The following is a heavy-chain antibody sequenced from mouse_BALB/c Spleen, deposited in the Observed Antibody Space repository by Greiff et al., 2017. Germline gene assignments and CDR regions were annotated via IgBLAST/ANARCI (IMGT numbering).Heavy chain of an antibody. Sequence: EVKLVESGGGLVKPGGSLKLSCAASGFTFSSYTMSWVRQTPEKRLEWVATISSGGSYTYYPDSVKGRFTISRDNAKNTLYLQMSSLKSEDTAMYYCTNMITTAWFAYWGQGTLVTVSA. CDR3: TNMITTAWFAY. D-gene: IGHD2-4*01. V-gene: IGHV5-6-4*01. CDR2: ISSGGSYT. J-gene: IGHJ3*01. CDR1: GFTFSSYT.